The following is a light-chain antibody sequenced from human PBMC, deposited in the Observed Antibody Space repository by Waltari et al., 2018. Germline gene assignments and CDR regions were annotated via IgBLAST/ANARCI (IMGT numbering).Light chain of an antibody. Sequence: QSALTQPTSVSGSPGQSITIPYPGTTRDVVFFNYLTWYQQYPGKVPRLLIYDVSERPSGISRRFSGSKSGNTASLTISGLQADDEADYYCNSYTGSSSWVFGGGTKLTV. CDR2: DVS. CDR3: NSYTGSSSWV. CDR1: TRDVVFFNY. J-gene: IGLJ3*02. V-gene: IGLV2-14*01.